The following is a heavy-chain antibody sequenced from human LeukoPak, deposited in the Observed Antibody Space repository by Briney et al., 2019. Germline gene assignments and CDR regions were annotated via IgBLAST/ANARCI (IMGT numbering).Heavy chain of an antibody. CDR1: GGTFSSYA. D-gene: IGHD1-1*01. CDR3: ARGTGGSYYYYGMDV. V-gene: IGHV1-69*13. Sequence: GASVKVSCKASGGTFSSYAISWVRQAPGQGPEWMGGIIPIFGTANYAQKFQGRVTITADESTSTAYMELSSLRSEDTAVYYCARGTGGSYYYYGMDVWGQGTTVTVSS. J-gene: IGHJ6*02. CDR2: IIPIFGTA.